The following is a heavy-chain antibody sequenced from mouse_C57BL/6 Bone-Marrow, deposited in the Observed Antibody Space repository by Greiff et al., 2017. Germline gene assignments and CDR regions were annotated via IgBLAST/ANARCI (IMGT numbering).Heavy chain of an antibody. Sequence: QVQLQQPGAELVMPGASVKLSCKASGYTFTSYWMHWVQQRPGQGLEWIGEIDPSDSYTNYNQKFNGKSTLTVDKSSSTVYMQLSSLTSEDSAVYYCARNYYYGSTSYAMDYWGQGTSVTVSS. V-gene: IGHV1-69*01. J-gene: IGHJ4*01. CDR2: IDPSDSYT. CDR1: GYTFTSYW. D-gene: IGHD1-1*01. CDR3: ARNYYYGSTSYAMDY.